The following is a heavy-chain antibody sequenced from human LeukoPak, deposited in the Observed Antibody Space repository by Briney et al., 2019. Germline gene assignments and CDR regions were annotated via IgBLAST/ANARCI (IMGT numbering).Heavy chain of an antibody. CDR3: ASVGGYCTNGVCLPEYFQH. V-gene: IGHV4-59*01. Sequence: PSETLSLTCTVSGGSISSYYWSWIRQPPGKGLEWIGYIYYSGSTNYNPSLKRRVTISVDTSKNQFSLKLSSVTAADTAVYYCASVGGYCTNGVCLPEYFQHWGQGTLVTVSS. CDR2: IYYSGST. J-gene: IGHJ1*01. D-gene: IGHD2-8*01. CDR1: GGSISSYY.